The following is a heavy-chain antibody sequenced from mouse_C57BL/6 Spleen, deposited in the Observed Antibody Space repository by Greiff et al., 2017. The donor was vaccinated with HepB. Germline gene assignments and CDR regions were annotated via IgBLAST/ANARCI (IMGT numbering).Heavy chain of an antibody. CDR1: GYTFTSYW. D-gene: IGHD1-1*01. Sequence: QVQLQQPGAELVRPGSSVKLSCKASGYTFTSYWMDWVKQRPGQGLEWIGNIYPSDSETHYDQKFKDKATLTVDKSSSTAYIQLSSLTSEDSAVYYCARRGEGRYYGFDYWGQGTTLTVSS. CDR2: IYPSDSET. V-gene: IGHV1-61*01. J-gene: IGHJ2*01. CDR3: ARRGEGRYYGFDY.